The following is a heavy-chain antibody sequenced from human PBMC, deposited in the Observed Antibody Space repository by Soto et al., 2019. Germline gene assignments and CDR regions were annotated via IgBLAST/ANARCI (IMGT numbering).Heavy chain of an antibody. CDR3: ARDSRVFGVVPIRGFDY. V-gene: IGHV1-18*01. CDR1: GYTFTSYG. Sequence: ASVKVSCKASGYTFTSYGISWVRQAPGQGLEWMGWISAYNGNTNYAQKLQGRVTMTTDTSTSTAYMELRSLRSDDTAVYYCARDSRVFGVVPIRGFDYWGQGTLVTVSS. CDR2: ISAYNGNT. D-gene: IGHD3-3*01. J-gene: IGHJ4*02.